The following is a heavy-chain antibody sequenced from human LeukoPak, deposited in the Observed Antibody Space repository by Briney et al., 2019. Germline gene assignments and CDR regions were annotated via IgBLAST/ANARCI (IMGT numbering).Heavy chain of an antibody. Sequence: APQKVSCKAYGYTFTGSYMCCGRQAPGHRLERRGWIKPKSGGTKHAQKFQGRVTMTSDTSNSTAYSVLSRLKSDDTAVYYVASPLDLYFTNGVCPNSDYWGQGTLVTGSS. CDR3: ASPLDLYFTNGVCPNSDY. CDR1: GYTFTGSY. CDR2: IKPKSGGT. J-gene: IGHJ4*02. D-gene: IGHD2-8*01. V-gene: IGHV1-2*02.